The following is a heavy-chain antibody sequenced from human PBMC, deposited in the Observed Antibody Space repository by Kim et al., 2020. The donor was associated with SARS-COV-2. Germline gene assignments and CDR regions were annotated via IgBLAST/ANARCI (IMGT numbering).Heavy chain of an antibody. J-gene: IGHJ4*02. V-gene: IGHV3-74*01. D-gene: IGHD1-1*01. CDR3: ERGDEYNTFDH. Sequence: GGPLRLSCAASGFTVSSYWMHWVRQAPGKGLVWVSRINSDGSSTSYADSVKGRFTISRDNAKNTLYLEMNSLRAEDTAVYYCERGDEYNTFDHWGQGTLVTVSS. CDR1: GFTVSSYW. CDR2: INSDGSST.